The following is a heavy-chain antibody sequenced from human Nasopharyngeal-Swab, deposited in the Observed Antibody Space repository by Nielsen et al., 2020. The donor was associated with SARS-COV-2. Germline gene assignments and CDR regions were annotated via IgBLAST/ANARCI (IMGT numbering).Heavy chain of an antibody. J-gene: IGHJ6*02. V-gene: IGHV3-11*06. Sequence: WIRQPPGKGLEWVSYISSSSSYTNYADSVKGRFTISRDNAKNSLYLQMNGLRAEDTAVYYCAGGGVAAADYYGMDVWGQGTTVTVSS. CDR3: AGGGVAAADYYGMDV. CDR2: ISSSSSYT. D-gene: IGHD6-13*01.